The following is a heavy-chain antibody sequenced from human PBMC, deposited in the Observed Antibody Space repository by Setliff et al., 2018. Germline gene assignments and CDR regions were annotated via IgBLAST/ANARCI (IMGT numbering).Heavy chain of an antibody. Sequence: SETLSLTYAVYGGSFSGYYWSWIRQPPGKGLEWIGEINHSGSTNYNPSLKSRVTISVDTSKNQFSLKLSSVTAADTAVYYCARWRQRRDGYNKWVNYFDYWGQGTLVTVSS. CDR1: GGSFSGYY. CDR2: INHSGST. J-gene: IGHJ4*02. D-gene: IGHD5-12*01. V-gene: IGHV4-34*01. CDR3: ARWRQRRDGYNKWVNYFDY.